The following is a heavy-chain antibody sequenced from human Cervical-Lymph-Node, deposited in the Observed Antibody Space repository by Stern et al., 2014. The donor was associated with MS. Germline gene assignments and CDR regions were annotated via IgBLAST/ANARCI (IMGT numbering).Heavy chain of an antibody. CDR2: IIPSAGNT. V-gene: IGHV1-46*01. Sequence: VQLVQSGAEVKKPGASVKVSCMASGYSFTSYFINLVRQAPGQGLEWMGIIIPSAGNTNYAQKFQGRVVMTSDTSTGTVYMELSSLRSEDTAVYYCARDEGADYWGQGTLVTVSS. CDR3: ARDEGADY. CDR1: GYSFTSYF. J-gene: IGHJ4*02.